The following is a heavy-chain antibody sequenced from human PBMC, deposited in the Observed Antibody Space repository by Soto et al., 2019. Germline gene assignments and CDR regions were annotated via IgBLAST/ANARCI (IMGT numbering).Heavy chain of an antibody. D-gene: IGHD4-17*01. CDR1: GGSISSSTYY. J-gene: IGHJ4*02. Sequence: QLQLQESGPGLVKPSETLSLTCSVSGGSISSSTYYWVWIRQSPGKGLEWSGRVYKSGGPYYNPSLKRRVTMSVDTPNNQSSLKINSVTAADTALYYCATHHDAGDYFDYWGQGILVTVSS. V-gene: IGHV4-39*01. CDR2: VYKSGGP. CDR3: ATHHDAGDYFDY.